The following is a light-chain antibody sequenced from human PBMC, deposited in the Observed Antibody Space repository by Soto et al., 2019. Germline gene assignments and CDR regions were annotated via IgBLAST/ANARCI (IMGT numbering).Light chain of an antibody. Sequence: DIQMTQSPSSLSASVGDRVTITCRASQSIRSYLNWYQQKPGTAPKLLIYAASSLQSGVPSRFSGSGSGTDFTLTISSLQPEDFATYHCQQSYSTPYTFGQGTKLEIK. V-gene: IGKV1-39*01. CDR2: AAS. CDR3: QQSYSTPYT. CDR1: QSIRSY. J-gene: IGKJ2*01.